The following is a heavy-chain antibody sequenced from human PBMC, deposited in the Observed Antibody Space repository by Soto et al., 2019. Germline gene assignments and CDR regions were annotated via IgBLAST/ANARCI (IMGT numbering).Heavy chain of an antibody. Sequence: ASVKASCKFSGYTITELSMHCVRQAPGKGLEWMGGFDPEDGETIYAQKFQGRVTMTEDTSTDTAYMELSSLRSEDTAVYYCARGPGYEVDYWGQGTLVTVSS. D-gene: IGHD2-2*01. CDR1: GYTITELS. J-gene: IGHJ4*02. CDR3: ARGPGYEVDY. CDR2: FDPEDGET. V-gene: IGHV1-24*01.